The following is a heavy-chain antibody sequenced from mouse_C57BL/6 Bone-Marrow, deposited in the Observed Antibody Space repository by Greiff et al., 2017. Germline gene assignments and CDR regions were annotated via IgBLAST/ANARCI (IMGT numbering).Heavy chain of an antibody. CDR3: ARWDGNYVGDY. Sequence: QVQLQQPGAELVKPGASVKMSCKASGYTFTSYWITWVKQRPGQGLEWIGDIYPGSGSTNYNEKFKSKGTLTVDTSSSTAYMQLSSLTSEDSAVYYCARWDGNYVGDYWGQGTTLTVSS. CDR1: GYTFTSYW. J-gene: IGHJ2*01. CDR2: IYPGSGST. V-gene: IGHV1-55*01. D-gene: IGHD2-1*01.